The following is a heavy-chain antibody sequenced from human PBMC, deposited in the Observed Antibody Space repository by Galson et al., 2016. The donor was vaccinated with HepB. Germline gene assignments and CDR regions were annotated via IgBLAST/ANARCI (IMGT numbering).Heavy chain of an antibody. Sequence: SLRLSCAASGLTFGSYAMSWVRQAPGKGLEWVSYIRSGSDAIYYADSVKGRFTMSRDNVKNSLYLQMNSLRDEDTAVYYCARSSWSSGCWCSNDYWGQGTLVTVSS. CDR2: IRSGSDAI. V-gene: IGHV3-48*02. D-gene: IGHD6-19*01. CDR1: GLTFGSYA. J-gene: IGHJ4*02. CDR3: ARSSWSSGCWCSNDY.